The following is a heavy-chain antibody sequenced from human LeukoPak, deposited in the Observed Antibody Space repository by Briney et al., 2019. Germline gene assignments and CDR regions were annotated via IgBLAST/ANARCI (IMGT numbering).Heavy chain of an antibody. D-gene: IGHD6-13*01. J-gene: IGHJ6*03. CDR1: GYTFTSYA. V-gene: IGHV1-69*13. CDR3: ARDFIAAAGMRRSYYYYYMDV. Sequence: SVKVSCKASGYTFTSYAMHWVRQAPGQGLEWMGGIIPIFGTANYAQKFQGRVTITADESTSTAYMELSSLRSEDTAVYYCARDFIAAAGMRRSYYYYYMDVWGKGTTVTISS. CDR2: IIPIFGTA.